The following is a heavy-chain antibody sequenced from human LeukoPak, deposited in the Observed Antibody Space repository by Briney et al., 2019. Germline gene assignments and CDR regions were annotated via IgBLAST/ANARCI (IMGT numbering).Heavy chain of an antibody. CDR2: ISAYNGNT. V-gene: IGHV1-18*01. Sequence: ASVKVSCKASGYTFTSYGISWVRQAPGQGLEWMGWISAYNGNTNYAQKLQGRVTMTTDTSTSTAYMELRSLRSDDTAVYYCARSPTTANYYYYYMDVWGKGTTVTIS. D-gene: IGHD1-26*01. J-gene: IGHJ6*03. CDR3: ARSPTTANYYYYYMDV. CDR1: GYTFTSYG.